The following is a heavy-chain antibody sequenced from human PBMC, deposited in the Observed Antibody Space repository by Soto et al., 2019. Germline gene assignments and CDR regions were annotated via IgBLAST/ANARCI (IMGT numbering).Heavy chain of an antibody. CDR2: IYYSGST. J-gene: IGHJ5*02. Sequence: QVQLQESGPGLMKPSQTLSLTCAVSGGSISSDGFYWSWIRHHPGKGLEWIGYIYYSGSTYYNPSLKSRVTISVDTSKNQFSLRLSSVTAADTAVYYCARDPSGIAAEGWFDPWGQGTLVTVSS. D-gene: IGHD6-13*01. V-gene: IGHV4-31*11. CDR3: ARDPSGIAAEGWFDP. CDR1: GGSISSDGFY.